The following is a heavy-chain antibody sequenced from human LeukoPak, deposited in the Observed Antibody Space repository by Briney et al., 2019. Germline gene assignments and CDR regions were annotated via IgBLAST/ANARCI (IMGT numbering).Heavy chain of an antibody. D-gene: IGHD3-3*01. J-gene: IGHJ4*02. CDR1: GGSISSGDYY. V-gene: IGHV4-61*02. CDR3: ASSGRYDDFWSGYSEY. Sequence: SETLSLTCTVSGGSISSGDYYWRWIRQPAGKGLEWIGRIYTSGSTNYNPSLNSRVTISLDTSKNQFSLKLSSVTAADTAVYFCASSGRYDDFWSGYSEYWGQGALVTVSS. CDR2: IYTSGST.